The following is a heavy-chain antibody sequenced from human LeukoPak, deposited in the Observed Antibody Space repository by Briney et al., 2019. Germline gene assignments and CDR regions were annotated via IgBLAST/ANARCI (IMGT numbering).Heavy chain of an antibody. Sequence: PSETLSLTCTVSGGSISSYYWSWIRQPAGKGLEWIGRIYTSGSTNYNPSLKSRVTMSVDTSKNQFSLKLSSVTAADTAVYYCARDWTTVTSSNWFDPWGQGTLVTVSS. V-gene: IGHV4-4*07. J-gene: IGHJ5*02. D-gene: IGHD4-17*01. CDR3: ARDWTTVTSSNWFDP. CDR1: GGSISSYY. CDR2: IYTSGST.